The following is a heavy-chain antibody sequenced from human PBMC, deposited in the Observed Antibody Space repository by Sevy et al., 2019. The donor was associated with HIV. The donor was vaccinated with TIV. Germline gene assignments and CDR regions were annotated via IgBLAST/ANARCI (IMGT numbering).Heavy chain of an antibody. CDR2: ISYDGSNK. Sequence: GGSLRLSCAASGFTFSSYGMHWVRQAPGKGLEWVAVISYDGSNKYYADSVKGRFTISRDNSKNTLYLQMNSLRAEDTAVYYCAKDGCSSSWYFDYWGQGTLVTVSS. CDR1: GFTFSSYG. V-gene: IGHV3-30*18. D-gene: IGHD6-13*01. CDR3: AKDGCSSSWYFDY. J-gene: IGHJ4*02.